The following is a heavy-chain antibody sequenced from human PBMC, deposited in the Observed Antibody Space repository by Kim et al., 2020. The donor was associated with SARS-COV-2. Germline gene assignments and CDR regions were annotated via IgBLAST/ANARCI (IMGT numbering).Heavy chain of an antibody. V-gene: IGHV1-18*04. CDR2: ISARHGNT. Sequence: ASVKVSCKASGYIFSTYGFSWVRQAPGQGLEWLVWISARHGNTKYAQKVQGRVTMTTDTSTNTAYMELWSLRSDDTAMYYCARGAYGDVSFDYWGQGTLV. CDR1: GYIFSTYG. J-gene: IGHJ4*02. D-gene: IGHD4-17*01. CDR3: ARGAYGDVSFDY.